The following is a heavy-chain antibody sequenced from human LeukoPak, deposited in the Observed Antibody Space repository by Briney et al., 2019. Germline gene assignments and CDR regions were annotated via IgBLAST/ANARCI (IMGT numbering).Heavy chain of an antibody. CDR1: GFSSGNYD. D-gene: IGHD6-13*01. CDR3: ARESGQQLVRTNYYYGMDV. Sequence: GGSLRLSCAASGFSSGNYDMYWVRQAPGEGLEWVSGIHTSGGLTYYADSVKGRFTISRDNYKNTLYLQMNSLRAEDTAVYYCARESGQQLVRTNYYYGMDVWGQGTTVTVYS. V-gene: IGHV3-23*01. CDR2: IHTSGGLT. J-gene: IGHJ6*02.